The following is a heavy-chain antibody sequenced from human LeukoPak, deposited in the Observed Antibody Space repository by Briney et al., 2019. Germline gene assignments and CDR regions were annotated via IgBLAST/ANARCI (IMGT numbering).Heavy chain of an antibody. Sequence: GGSLRLSCAASGFTFNTYWMTWVRQAPGKGLQWVANIKHDGSEKNYVDSVKGRFTISRDNAKKSLYLQMSSLRGEDTAVYYCATQASYDFWSGLYCFDNWGQGTLVGVSS. CDR3: ATQASYDFWSGLYCFDN. CDR2: IKHDGSEK. D-gene: IGHD3-3*01. J-gene: IGHJ4*02. CDR1: GFTFNTYW. V-gene: IGHV3-7*01.